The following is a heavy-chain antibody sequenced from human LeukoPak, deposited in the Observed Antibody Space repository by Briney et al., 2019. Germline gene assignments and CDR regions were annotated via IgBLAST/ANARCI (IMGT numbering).Heavy chain of an antibody. J-gene: IGHJ4*02. Sequence: GESLKISCKGSGYIFTSYWIGWVRQMPGKGLEWMGIIYPGDSDTRYSPSFQGQVTISADKSISTAYLQWSSLKASDTAMYYCARIYCSSTSCYTISRSYYFDYWGQGTLVTVSS. CDR2: IYPGDSDT. CDR1: GYIFTSYW. CDR3: ARIYCSSTSCYTISRSYYFDY. V-gene: IGHV5-51*01. D-gene: IGHD2-2*02.